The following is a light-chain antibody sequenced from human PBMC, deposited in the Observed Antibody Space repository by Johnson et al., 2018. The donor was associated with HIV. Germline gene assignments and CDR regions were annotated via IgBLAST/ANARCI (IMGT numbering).Light chain of an antibody. CDR2: DNN. CDR1: SSNIGNNY. V-gene: IGLV1-51*01. CDR3: GTWDSSLSAGV. Sequence: APGQKVTISCSGSSSNIGNNYVSWYQQLPGTAPKLLIYDNNKRPSGIPDRFSGSKSGTSATLGITGLQTGDEADYYCGTWDSSLSAGVFGTGTKVTVL. J-gene: IGLJ1*01.